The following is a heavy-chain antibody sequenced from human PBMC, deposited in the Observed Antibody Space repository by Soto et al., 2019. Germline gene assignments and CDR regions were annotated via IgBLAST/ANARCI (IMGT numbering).Heavy chain of an antibody. V-gene: IGHV1-46*01. Sequence: ASVKVSCKACGDTFTSYYIHWVRQAPGQGLEWMGTINPSGGHTTYAQKFLGRVTMTRDTSTSTLYMELTSLRSEDTAVYYCARGGHVVVVTAAFDYWGQGTLVTVSS. CDR1: GDTFTSYY. CDR3: ARGGHVVVVTAAFDY. J-gene: IGHJ4*02. CDR2: INPSGGHT. D-gene: IGHD2-21*02.